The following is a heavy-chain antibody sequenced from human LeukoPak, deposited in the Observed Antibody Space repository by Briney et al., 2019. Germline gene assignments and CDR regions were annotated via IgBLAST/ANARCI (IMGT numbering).Heavy chain of an antibody. V-gene: IGHV3-33*01. CDR1: GFTFSSYG. D-gene: IGHD1/OR15-1a*01. Sequence: GGSLRLSCAASGFTFSSYGMHWVRQAPGKGLEWVAVIWYDGSNKYYADSGKGRFTISRDNSRNTLYLQMNSLRAEDTALYYCARGPLNTFGVDAWGHGTTVTVSS. CDR2: IWYDGSNK. CDR3: ARGPLNTFGVDA. J-gene: IGHJ6*02.